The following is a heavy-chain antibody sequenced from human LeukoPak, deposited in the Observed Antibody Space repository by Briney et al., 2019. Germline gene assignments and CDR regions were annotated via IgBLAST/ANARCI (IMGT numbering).Heavy chain of an antibody. CDR1: GFTFSGYS. Sequence: PGGSLRLSCAASGFTFSGYSMNWVRQAPGKGLEWLSYISSGSRAIYYADSVKGRFTVSRDNAKNSLYPQMNSLRAEDTAVYYCARESISGHRDFDYWGQGALVTVSS. CDR2: ISSGSRAI. CDR3: ARESISGHRDFDY. D-gene: IGHD1-26*01. J-gene: IGHJ4*02. V-gene: IGHV3-48*01.